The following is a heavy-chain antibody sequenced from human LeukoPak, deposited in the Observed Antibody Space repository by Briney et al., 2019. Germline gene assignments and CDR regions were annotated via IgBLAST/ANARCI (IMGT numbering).Heavy chain of an antibody. CDR3: ARDHWSPPSY. V-gene: IGHV3-7*01. D-gene: IGHD2-8*02. CDR2: IKQDGSEK. Sequence: RQAXXXXXEWVANIKQDGSEKYYVDSVEGRFTISRDNAKNSLYLQMDSLRAEDTAMYYCARDHWSPPSYWGQGTLVTVSS. J-gene: IGHJ4*02.